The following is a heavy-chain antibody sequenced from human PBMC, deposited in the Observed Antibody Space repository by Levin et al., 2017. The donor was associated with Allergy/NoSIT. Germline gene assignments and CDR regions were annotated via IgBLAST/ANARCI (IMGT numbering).Heavy chain of an antibody. CDR3: ARENVGATSGFDY. V-gene: IGHV3-30*04. J-gene: IGHJ4*02. CDR1: GFTFTSYE. Sequence: PGGSLRLSCAASGFTFTSYEMHWVRQAPGKGLEWVAVISYDGSNKYYADSVKGRFTISRDNSKNTLYLQMNSLRAEDTAVYYCARENVGATSGFDYWGQGSLVTVSS. CDR2: ISYDGSNK. D-gene: IGHD1-26*01.